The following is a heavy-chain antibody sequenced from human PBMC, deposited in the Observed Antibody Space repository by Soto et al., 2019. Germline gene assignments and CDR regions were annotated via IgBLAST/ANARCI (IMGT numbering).Heavy chain of an antibody. J-gene: IGHJ6*03. Sequence: GGSLRLSCAASGFTFSSYWMHWVRQAPGKGLVWVSRINSDGSSTSYADSVKGRFTISRDNAKNTLYLQMNSLRAEDTAVYYCARGPRGSTSWLRDYYYYYYYMDVWGKGTTVTVSS. CDR3: ARGPRGSTSWLRDYYYYYYYMDV. CDR2: INSDGSST. D-gene: IGHD2-2*01. V-gene: IGHV3-74*01. CDR1: GFTFSSYW.